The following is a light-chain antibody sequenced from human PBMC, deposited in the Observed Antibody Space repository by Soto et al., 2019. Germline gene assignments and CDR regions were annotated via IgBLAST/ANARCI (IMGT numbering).Light chain of an antibody. CDR3: QQYGSTPLT. Sequence: EIGLTQSPGTLSLSPGGRATLSCRASQSVSRNYVAWYQQKPGQAPRLLIYGASSRASGIPDRFSGSGSGAEFTLSITRLEPEDFALYYCQQYGSTPLTFGGGTKVEIK. V-gene: IGKV3-20*01. CDR2: GAS. J-gene: IGKJ4*01. CDR1: QSVSRNY.